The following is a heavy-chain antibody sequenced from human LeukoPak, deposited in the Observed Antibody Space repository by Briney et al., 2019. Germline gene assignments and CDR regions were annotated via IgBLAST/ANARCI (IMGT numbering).Heavy chain of an antibody. CDR2: IYYSGST. CDR1: GGSISSSNYY. D-gene: IGHD3-10*01. Sequence: PSETLSLTCTVSGGSISSSNYYWGWIRQPPGKGLEWIGIIYYSGSTYYNPSLKSRVTISVDRSNNQFSLKLSSVTAADTAVYYCARQTGSGLFSLPGGQGTLVTVSS. J-gene: IGHJ4*02. CDR3: ARQTGSGLFSLP. V-gene: IGHV4-39*01.